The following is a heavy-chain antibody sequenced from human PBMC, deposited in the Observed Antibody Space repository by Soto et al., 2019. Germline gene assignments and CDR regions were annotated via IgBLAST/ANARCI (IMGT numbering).Heavy chain of an antibody. Sequence: QLQLQESGPGLVTPSGTLSLTCTVSGDIITSRDYYWGWLRRPPGKGLEWIGTVYYNENTYYGPSLKSRVTIFLATSRGQISLTLKSVTASDTAEYFCATASAAVYARSGSFDIWGQGTMVSVSS. V-gene: IGHV4-39*01. CDR3: ATASAAVYARSGSFDI. CDR1: GDIITSRDYY. J-gene: IGHJ3*02. CDR2: VYYNENT. D-gene: IGHD2-15*01.